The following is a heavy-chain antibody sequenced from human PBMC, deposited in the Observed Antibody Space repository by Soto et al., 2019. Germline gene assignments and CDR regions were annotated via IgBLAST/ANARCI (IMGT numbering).Heavy chain of an antibody. V-gene: IGHV3-48*02. J-gene: IGHJ4*02. CDR2: ITSDTNTI. CDR3: ARSVEGHFDY. CDR1: GFRFNIYS. D-gene: IGHD6-19*01. Sequence: EVQLEESGGGLVQPGGSLRLSCAASGFRFNIYSMNWIRQAPGKGLEWFAYITSDTNTIKYADSVRGRFTISRDNAKNSVDLQMNSLRDEDTAVYYCARSVEGHFDYWGQGTVVTVSS.